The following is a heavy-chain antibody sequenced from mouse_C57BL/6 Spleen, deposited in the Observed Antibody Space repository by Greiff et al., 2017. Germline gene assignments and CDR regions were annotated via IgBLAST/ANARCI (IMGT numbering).Heavy chain of an antibody. D-gene: IGHD1-1*01. CDR1: GYAFSSSW. Sequence: VQLQQSGPELVKPGASVKISCKASGYAFSSSWMNWVKQRPGKGLEWIGRIYPGDGDTNYNGKFKGKATLTADKSSSAAYMQLSSLTSEDAAVYFCARDYYGRDFDYWGQGTTLTVSS. CDR2: IYPGDGDT. V-gene: IGHV1-82*01. J-gene: IGHJ2*01. CDR3: ARDYYGRDFDY.